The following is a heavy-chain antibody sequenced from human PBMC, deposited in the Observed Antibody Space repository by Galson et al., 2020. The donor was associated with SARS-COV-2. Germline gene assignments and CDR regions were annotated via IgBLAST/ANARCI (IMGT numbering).Heavy chain of an antibody. CDR3: ARAARIYYDFWSGYSDDAFDI. V-gene: IGHV3-21*01. CDR1: GFTFSSYS. J-gene: IGHJ3*02. Sequence: GESLKISCAASGFTFSSYSMNWVRQAPGKGLEWVSSISSSSYIYYADSVKGRFTISRDNAKNSLYLQMNSLRAEDTAVYYCARAARIYYDFWSGYSDDAFDIWGQGTMVTVSS. CDR2: ISSSSYI. D-gene: IGHD3-3*01.